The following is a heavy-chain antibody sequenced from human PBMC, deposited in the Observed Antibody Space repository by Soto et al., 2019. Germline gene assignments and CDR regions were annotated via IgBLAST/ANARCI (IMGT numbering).Heavy chain of an antibody. J-gene: IGHJ6*02. CDR1: GGTFSSYA. CDR3: ARSLRGYGYYGMDV. D-gene: IGHD1-1*01. V-gene: IGHV1-69*12. CDR2: IIPIFGTA. Sequence: QVQLVQSGAEVKKPGSSVKVSCKASGGTFSSYAISWVRQAPGQGLEWMGGIIPIFGTANYAQKFQGRVTLTADEATSTADMELSSLRSEDTAVYYRARSLRGYGYYGMDVWGQGTTVTVSS.